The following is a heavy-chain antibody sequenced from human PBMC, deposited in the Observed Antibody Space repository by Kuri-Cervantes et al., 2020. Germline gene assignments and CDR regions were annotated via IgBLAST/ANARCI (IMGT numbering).Heavy chain of an antibody. CDR3: AYSSSWYNWFDP. V-gene: IGHV2-5*01. CDR2: IFSNDEK. D-gene: IGHD6-13*01. Sequence: SGPTLVKPTQTLTLTCTFSGFSLSTSGVGVGWIRQPPGKALEWLALIFSNDEKSYSTSLKSRLTISKDTSKSQVVLTMTNMDPVDTATYYCAYSSSWYNWFDPWGQGTLVTVSS. CDR1: GFSLSTSGVG. J-gene: IGHJ5*02.